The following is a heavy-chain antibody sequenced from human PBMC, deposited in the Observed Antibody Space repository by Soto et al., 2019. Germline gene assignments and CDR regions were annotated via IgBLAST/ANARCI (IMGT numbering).Heavy chain of an antibody. J-gene: IGHJ4*02. D-gene: IGHD1-26*01. V-gene: IGHV2-26*01. CDR3: ARALREGLPIYYFDS. CDR1: GFSLSKARMG. CDR2: IFWNGER. Sequence: SGPTLVNPTETLTLTCTVSGFSLSKARMGVSWIRQPPGKALEWLAHIFWNGERSYNTSLKSRLTISRDTSKSQVVLTMTNVDPVDTGTYFCARALREGLPIYYFDSWGQGTLVTVSS.